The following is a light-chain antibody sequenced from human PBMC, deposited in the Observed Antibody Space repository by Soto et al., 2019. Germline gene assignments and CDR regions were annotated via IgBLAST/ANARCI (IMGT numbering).Light chain of an antibody. J-gene: IGKJ1*01. CDR3: QQYENSWT. V-gene: IGKV3-15*01. Sequence: EIVMTQSPANLSVSPGERATLSCRASQSVSSNLAWYQQKPGQGPRLLIYGASTRATSIPARFSGSGSGTEFTLTINSLQSEDFAVYYCQQYENSWTFGQGTKVESK. CDR1: QSVSSN. CDR2: GAS.